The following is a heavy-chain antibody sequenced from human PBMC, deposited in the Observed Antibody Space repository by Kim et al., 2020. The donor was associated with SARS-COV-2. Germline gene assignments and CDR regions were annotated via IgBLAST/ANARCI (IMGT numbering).Heavy chain of an antibody. CDR2: IYSGGYT. CDR1: GFIVSSNY. J-gene: IGHJ4*02. D-gene: IGHD1-7*01. V-gene: IGHV3-53*01. CDR3: ARDLTGTKGLDY. Sequence: GGSLRLSCAASGFIVSSNYMSWVRQAPGKGLEWVSIIYSGGYTHYADSVKGRFTISRDTSKNTPYLQMNSLRVEDTAVYYCARDLTGTKGLDYWGQGTLVTVSS.